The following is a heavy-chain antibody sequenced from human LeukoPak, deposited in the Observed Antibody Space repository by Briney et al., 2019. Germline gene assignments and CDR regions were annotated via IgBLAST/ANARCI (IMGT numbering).Heavy chain of an antibody. CDR3: ASGVPTRAAGQIDY. Sequence: SETLSLTCTVSGGSISSYYWSWIRRPPGKGLEWIGYIYYSGSTNYNPSLKSRVTISVDTSKNQFSLKLSSVTAADTAVYYCASGVPTRAAGQIDYWGQGTLVTVSS. V-gene: IGHV4-59*01. CDR1: GGSISSYY. CDR2: IYYSGST. D-gene: IGHD6-13*01. J-gene: IGHJ4*02.